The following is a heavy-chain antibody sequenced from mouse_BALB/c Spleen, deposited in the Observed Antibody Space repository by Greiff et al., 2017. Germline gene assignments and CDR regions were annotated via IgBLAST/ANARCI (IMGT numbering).Heavy chain of an antibody. CDR2: IYPGDGDT. CDR3: ARSPSYYRYGYAMDY. V-gene: IGHV1-82*01. D-gene: IGHD2-14*01. CDR1: GYAFSSSW. J-gene: IGHJ4*01. Sequence: VKLMESGPELVKPGASVKISCKASGYAFSSSWMNWVKQRPGQGLEWIGRIYPGDGDTNYNGKFKGKATLTADKSSSTAYMQLSSLTSVDSAVYFGARSPSYYRYGYAMDYWGQGTSVTVSS.